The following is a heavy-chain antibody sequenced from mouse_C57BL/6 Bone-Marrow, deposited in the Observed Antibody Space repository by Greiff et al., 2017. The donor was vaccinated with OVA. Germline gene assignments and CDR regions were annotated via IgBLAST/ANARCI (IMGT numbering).Heavy chain of an antibody. J-gene: IGHJ3*01. CDR3: ARQLAWFAC. D-gene: IGHD4-1*02. V-gene: IGHV1-64*01. CDR1: GHTFTSYW. CDR2: IHPNSGST. Sequence: VQLQQPGAELVKPGASVKLSCKASGHTFTSYWMHWVKQRPGQGLEWIGMIHPNSGSTNYNEKFKSKATLTVDKASSTAYMQLSSLTSEDSAVYYCARQLAWFACWGQGTLVTVSA.